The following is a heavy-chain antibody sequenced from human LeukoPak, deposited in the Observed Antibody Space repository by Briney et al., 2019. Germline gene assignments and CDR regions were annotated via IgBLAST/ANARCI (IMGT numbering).Heavy chain of an antibody. D-gene: IGHD1-1*01. CDR2: INWNGDIT. J-gene: IGHJ4*02. CDR1: GFIFDDFG. CDR3: TRDETGIDY. Sequence: GGSLRLSCAASGFIFDDFGMTWVRQAPGKGLEWVSSINWNGDITPYAGSVKGRFTTSRDNAENALYLQMNSLRPEDTALYFCTRDETGIDYWGQGTLVTVSS. V-gene: IGHV3-20*04.